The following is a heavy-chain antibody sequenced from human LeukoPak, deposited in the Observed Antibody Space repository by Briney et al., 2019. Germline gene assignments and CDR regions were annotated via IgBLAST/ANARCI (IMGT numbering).Heavy chain of an antibody. J-gene: IGHJ6*03. CDR1: GFTFSSYA. Sequence: GGSLRLSCAASGFTFSSYAMHWVRQAPGKGLEWVAVISYDGSNKYYADSVKGRFTISRDNSKNTLYLQMNSLRAEDTAVYYCAKDLQWLGSYYYYYMDVWGKGTTVTISS. CDR2: ISYDGSNK. CDR3: AKDLQWLGSYYYYYMDV. V-gene: IGHV3-30*04. D-gene: IGHD6-19*01.